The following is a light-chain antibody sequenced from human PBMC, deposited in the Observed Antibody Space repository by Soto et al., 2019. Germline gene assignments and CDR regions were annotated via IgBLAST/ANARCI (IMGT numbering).Light chain of an antibody. J-gene: IGLJ2*01. CDR2: EVS. CDR1: SSDVGSYNR. Sequence: QSALTQPPSVSGSPGQSVTISCTGTSSDVGSYNRVSWYQQPPGTAPKLMIYEVSNRPSGVPDRFSGSKSGNTAPLTISGLQAEDEADYYCSSYTSSSVVFGGGTKLTVL. V-gene: IGLV2-18*02. CDR3: SSYTSSSVV.